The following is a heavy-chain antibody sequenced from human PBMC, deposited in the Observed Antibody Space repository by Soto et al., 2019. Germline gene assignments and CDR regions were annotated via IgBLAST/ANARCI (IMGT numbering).Heavy chain of an antibody. CDR2: INAAIGNT. J-gene: IGHJ6*02. CDR3: ARASNYYDSSGPTESMDV. V-gene: IGHV1-8*01. D-gene: IGHD3-22*01. CDR1: GYTFTNYA. Sequence: ASVKVSCKASGYTFTNYAMHWVRQAPGQRLEWMGWINAAIGNTGYAQKFQGRVTMTRNTSISTAYMELSSLRSEDTAVYYCARASNYYDSSGPTESMDVWGQGTTVTVSS.